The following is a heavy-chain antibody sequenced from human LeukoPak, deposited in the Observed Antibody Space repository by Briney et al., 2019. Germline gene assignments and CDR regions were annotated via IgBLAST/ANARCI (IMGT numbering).Heavy chain of an antibody. Sequence: GGSLRLSYAASGFTFSDYWMSWVRQAPGKGLEWVANIKQDGSEKYSVDSVKGRFTISRDNAKNSLFLQMNSLRAEDTAVYYCAKRTGRDTREYWGQGTLVTVSS. CDR3: AKRTGRDTREY. CDR2: IKQDGSEK. D-gene: IGHD5-18*01. V-gene: IGHV3-7*03. J-gene: IGHJ4*02. CDR1: GFTFSDYW.